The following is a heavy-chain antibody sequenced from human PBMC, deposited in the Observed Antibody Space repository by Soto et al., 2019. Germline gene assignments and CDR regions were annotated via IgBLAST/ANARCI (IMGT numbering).Heavy chain of an antibody. CDR1: GGSLSGYY. CDR3: ARDRTSSGYYFDYSLDY. Sequence: SETLSLTCSASGGSLSGYYWSWIRQPPGKGLEYIAYMYHTGNAKYNPSLQSRVTLSVDTSKNQFSLRLASVTAADTAVYYCARDRTSSGYYFDYSLDYWGQGTRVTVSS. J-gene: IGHJ4*02. D-gene: IGHD3-22*01. CDR2: MYHTGNA. V-gene: IGHV4-59*01.